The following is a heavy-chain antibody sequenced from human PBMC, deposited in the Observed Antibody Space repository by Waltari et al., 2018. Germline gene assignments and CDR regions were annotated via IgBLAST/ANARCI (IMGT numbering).Heavy chain of an antibody. V-gene: IGHV5-51*01. CDR3: ARHLGDDFGDPTWRQIDY. D-gene: IGHD4-17*01. CDR2: IYPGDSDT. J-gene: IGHJ4*02. CDR1: GSSFTSYW. Sequence: EVQLVQSGAEVKKPGESLKISCKGSGSSFTSYWIGWVRQMPGQGLEWMGIIYPGDSDTRYSPSFQGQVTISADKSISTAYLQWSSLKASDTAMYYCARHLGDDFGDPTWRQIDYWGQGTLVTVSS.